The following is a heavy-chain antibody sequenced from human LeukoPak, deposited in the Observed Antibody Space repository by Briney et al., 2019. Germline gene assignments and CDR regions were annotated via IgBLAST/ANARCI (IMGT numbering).Heavy chain of an antibody. CDR1: GGSISSGGYS. CDR3: AGSYYDFWSGQYDY. D-gene: IGHD3-3*01. J-gene: IGHJ4*02. V-gene: IGHV4-30-2*01. CDR2: IYHSGST. Sequence: PSETLSLTCAVSGGSISSGGYSWSWIRQPPGKGLEWIGYIYHSGSTYYNPSLKSRVTISVDRSKNQFSLKLSSVTAADTAVYYCAGSYYDFWSGQYDYWGQGTLVTVSS.